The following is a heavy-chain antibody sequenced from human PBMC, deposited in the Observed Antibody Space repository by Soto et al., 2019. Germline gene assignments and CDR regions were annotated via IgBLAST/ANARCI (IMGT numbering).Heavy chain of an antibody. CDR1: GYTFSSFE. CDR2: ISTGGSTI. J-gene: IGHJ4*02. V-gene: IGHV3-48*03. Sequence: EVQLVESGGGLAQPGGSLRLSCVASGYTFSSFEMSWVRQAPGKGLEWVSYISTGGSTIYYADSVKGRFTISRDNAKNSLYLQLNSLRAEDTAVFYCARHSPPMGQYFDWALDFWGQGTLVTVSS. CDR3: ARHSPPMGQYFDWALDF. D-gene: IGHD3-9*01.